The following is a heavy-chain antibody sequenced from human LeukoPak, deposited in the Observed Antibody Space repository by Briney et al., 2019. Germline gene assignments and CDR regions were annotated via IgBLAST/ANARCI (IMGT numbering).Heavy chain of an antibody. CDR2: ISSSSSYI. CDR1: GFTFSSYS. Sequence: GGSLRLSCAASGFTFSSYSMNWVRQAPGKGLEWVSSISSSSSYIYYADSVKGRFTISRDNAKNSLYLQMNSLRAEDTAVYYCARCLGGSGSYCNDYWGQGTLVTVSS. V-gene: IGHV3-21*01. J-gene: IGHJ4*02. CDR3: ARCLGGSGSYCNDY. D-gene: IGHD3-10*01.